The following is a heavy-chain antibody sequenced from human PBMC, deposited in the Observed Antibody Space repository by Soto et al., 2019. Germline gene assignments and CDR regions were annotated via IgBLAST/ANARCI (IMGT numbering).Heavy chain of an antibody. D-gene: IGHD2-21*02. V-gene: IGHV1-69*13. CDR2: IIPIFGTA. CDR1: GGTFSSYA. J-gene: IGHJ4*02. CDR3: ARDLGGGNSAD. Sequence: GASVKVSCKASGGTFSSYAIIWVRQAPGQGLEWMGGIIPIFGTANYAQKFQGRVTITADESTSTAYMELSSLRSEDTAVYYCARDLGGGNSADWGQGTLVTVSS.